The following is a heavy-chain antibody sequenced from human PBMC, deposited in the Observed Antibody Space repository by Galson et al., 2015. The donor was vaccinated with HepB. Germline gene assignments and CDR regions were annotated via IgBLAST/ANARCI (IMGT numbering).Heavy chain of an antibody. V-gene: IGHV3-30*18. D-gene: IGHD2-21*02. CDR2: ISYDGSNK. Sequence: SLRLSCAASGFTFSSYGMHWVRQAPGKGLEWVAVISYDGSNKYYADSVKGRFTISRDNSKNTLYLQMNSLRAEDTAVYYCAKEWVTWGVVVTPDAFDIWGQGTMVTVSS. CDR3: AKEWVTWGVVVTPDAFDI. CDR1: GFTFSSYG. J-gene: IGHJ3*02.